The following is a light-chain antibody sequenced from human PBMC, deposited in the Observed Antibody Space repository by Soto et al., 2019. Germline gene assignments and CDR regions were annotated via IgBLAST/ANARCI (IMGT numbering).Light chain of an antibody. V-gene: IGLV1-51*01. J-gene: IGLJ1*01. CDR3: GSWDSSLSAYV. CDR2: DDD. CDR1: SSNIGGNS. Sequence: QSVLTQPPSVSAAPGQRVTISCSGSSSNIGGNSVSLYQQLPGTAPKLLIYDDDKRPSGIPYGFSGSKSRTSATLGITGFQPGNEADYYCGSWDSSLSAYVFGTGTKVTVL.